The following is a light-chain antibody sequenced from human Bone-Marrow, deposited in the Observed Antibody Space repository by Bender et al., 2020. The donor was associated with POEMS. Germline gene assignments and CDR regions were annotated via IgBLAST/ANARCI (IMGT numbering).Light chain of an antibody. V-gene: IGLV1-44*01. CDR2: SNN. CDR1: SSNIGINT. J-gene: IGLJ2*01. Sequence: QPVLTQPPSASGTPGQRVTISCSGSSSNIGINTVNWYQQLPGTAPKLLIYSNNQRPSGVPDRFSGSKSGTSASLAISGLQSEDEADYFCAAWDDSLNGQGLFGGGTKLTVL. CDR3: AAWDDSLNGQGL.